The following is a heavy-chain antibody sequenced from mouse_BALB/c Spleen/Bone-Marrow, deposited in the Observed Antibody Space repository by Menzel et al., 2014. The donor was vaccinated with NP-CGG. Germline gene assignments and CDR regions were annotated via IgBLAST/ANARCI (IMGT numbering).Heavy chain of an antibody. V-gene: IGHV1-19*01. D-gene: IGHD1-2*01. CDR1: GYTFTDYY. Sequence: EVKLMESGPELVKPGASVKMSCKASGYTFTDYYMDWVKQSHGESFEWIGRVNPYSGGTSYNQKFKGKATLTVDKSSSTACMELNSLTSEDSAVYYCARGDHYYGCVFAYWGQGTLVTVSA. J-gene: IGHJ3*01. CDR3: ARGDHYYGCVFAY. CDR2: VNPYSGGT.